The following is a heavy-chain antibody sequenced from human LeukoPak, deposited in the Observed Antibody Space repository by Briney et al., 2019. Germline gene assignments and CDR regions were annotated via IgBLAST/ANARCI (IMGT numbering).Heavy chain of an antibody. CDR3: ARRGSSSLSYYGMDV. J-gene: IGHJ6*02. D-gene: IGHD6-19*01. Sequence: ASVKVSCKASGYTFTSYYIHWVRQAPGQGLEWMGIINPSGGSTTYAQKFQGRVTMTRDTSTSTVYMQLSSLRSEDTAIYCCARRGSSSLSYYGMDVWGQGTTVTVS. V-gene: IGHV1-46*01. CDR2: INPSGGST. CDR1: GYTFTSYY.